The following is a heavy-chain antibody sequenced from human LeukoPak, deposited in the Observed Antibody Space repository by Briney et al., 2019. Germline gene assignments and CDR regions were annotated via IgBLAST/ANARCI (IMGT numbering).Heavy chain of an antibody. J-gene: IGHJ5*02. Sequence: PSETLSLTCAVSGGSISSGGYSWSWIRQPPGKGLEWIGYIYHSGSTYYNPSLKSRVTISVDRSKNQLSLKLSSVTAADTAVYYCARGSGYYPEGVLWFDPWGQGTLVTVSS. D-gene: IGHD3-22*01. CDR1: GGSISSGGYS. CDR3: ARGSGYYPEGVLWFDP. CDR2: IYHSGST. V-gene: IGHV4-30-2*01.